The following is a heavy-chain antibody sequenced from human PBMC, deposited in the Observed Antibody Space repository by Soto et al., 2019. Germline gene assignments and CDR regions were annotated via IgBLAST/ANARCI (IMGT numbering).Heavy chain of an antibody. J-gene: IGHJ4*02. CDR3: GRGAPGLIPNSYVDF. CDR2: IYFSGTA. CDR1: GGSISNTSYY. D-gene: IGHD2-21*02. V-gene: IGHV4-39*01. Sequence: LQLQESGPGLVKPSETLSLTCSVSGGSISNTSYYWGWIRQSPGKGLEWLGNIYFSGTAYYTPSIRSRITISVDTSKNQFSLQFNSMTAANTGVYSGGRGAPGLIPNSYVDFWGQGNLVTVS.